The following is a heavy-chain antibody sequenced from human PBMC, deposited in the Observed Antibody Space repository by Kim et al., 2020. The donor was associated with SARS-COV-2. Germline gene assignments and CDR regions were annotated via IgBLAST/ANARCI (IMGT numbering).Heavy chain of an antibody. D-gene: IGHD2-2*03. V-gene: IGHV3-23*01. J-gene: IGHJ2*01. CDR3: AKGLDIHDAPWSFDL. Sequence: DSVKGRFTISRDNSKNTLYVRMSSLGAEDTAIYYCAKGLDIHDAPWSFDLWGRGTLVTVSS.